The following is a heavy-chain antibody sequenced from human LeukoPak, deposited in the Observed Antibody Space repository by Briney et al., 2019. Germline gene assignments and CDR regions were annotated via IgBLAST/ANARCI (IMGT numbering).Heavy chain of an antibody. CDR3: ARLSVGLPADY. CDR2: IHYSGST. CDR1: GGSVSSSSHY. V-gene: IGHV4-39*01. D-gene: IGHD1-26*01. J-gene: IGHJ4*02. Sequence: PSETLSLTCTVSGGSVSSSSHYWGWIRQPPGKGLEWIECIHYSGSTYYNPSLQSRLTIPVDTSKSQFSLELNSVTAADTAVYYCARLSVGLPADYWGQGTLVTVSS.